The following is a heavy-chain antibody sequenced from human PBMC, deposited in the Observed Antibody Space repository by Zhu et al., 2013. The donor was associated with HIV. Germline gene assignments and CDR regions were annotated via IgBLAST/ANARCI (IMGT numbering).Heavy chain of an antibody. CDR2: MNPNSGNT. CDR3: ARAPGPYYDFWSWFTSTYYYFDY. CDR1: GYTFTSYD. D-gene: IGHD3-3*01. Sequence: QVQLVQSGAEVKKPGASVKVSCKASGYTFTSYDINWVRQATGQGLEWMGWMNPNSGNTGYAQKFQGRVTMTRNTSISTAYMELSSLRSEDTAVYYCARAPGPYYDFWSWFTSTYYYFDYWGQGTLVTV. V-gene: IGHV1-8*01. J-gene: IGHJ4*02.